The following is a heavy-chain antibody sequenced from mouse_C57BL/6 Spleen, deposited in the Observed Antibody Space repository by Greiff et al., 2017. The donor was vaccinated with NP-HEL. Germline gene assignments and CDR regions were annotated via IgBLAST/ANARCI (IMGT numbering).Heavy chain of an antibody. CDR2: ISNGGGST. D-gene: IGHD1-1*01. CDR3: ARGGYYGSSYMFAY. J-gene: IGHJ3*01. V-gene: IGHV5-12*01. CDR1: GFTFSDYY. Sequence: EVKLMESGGGLVQPGGSLKLSCAASGFTFSDYYMYWVRQTPEKRLEWVAYISNGGGSTYYPDTVKGRFTISRDNAKNTLYLQMSRLKSEDTAMYYCARGGYYGSSYMFAYWGQGTLVTVSA.